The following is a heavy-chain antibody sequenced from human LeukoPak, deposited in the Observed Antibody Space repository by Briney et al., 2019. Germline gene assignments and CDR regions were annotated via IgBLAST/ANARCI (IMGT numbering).Heavy chain of an antibody. J-gene: IGHJ4*02. CDR2: INAGNGNT. Sequence: ASVKVSCKASGYTFTSYALHWVRQAPGQRLEWMGWINAGNGNTKYSQKFQGRVTITRDTSASTAYMELSSLRSEDTAVYSCARGVATNRYYFDYWGQGTLVTVSS. CDR3: ARGVATNRYYFDY. V-gene: IGHV1-3*01. D-gene: IGHD5-12*01. CDR1: GYTFTSYA.